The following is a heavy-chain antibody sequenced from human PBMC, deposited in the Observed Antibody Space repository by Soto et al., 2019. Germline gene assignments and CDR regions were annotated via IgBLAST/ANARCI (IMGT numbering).Heavy chain of an antibody. Sequence: EEHLVESGGALVQPGGSLKLSCAASGFTFSNYWMSWVRQAPGKGLEWVANIKQDGSERYYADSVKGRFTISRHNANNSLYLHMNGLTAEVTAVYFCSRLHDYGDYHCWFDPWGQGTLVTVSS. V-gene: IGHV3-7*01. CDR1: GFTFSNYW. J-gene: IGHJ5*02. D-gene: IGHD4-17*01. CDR3: SRLHDYGDYHCWFDP. CDR2: IKQDGSER.